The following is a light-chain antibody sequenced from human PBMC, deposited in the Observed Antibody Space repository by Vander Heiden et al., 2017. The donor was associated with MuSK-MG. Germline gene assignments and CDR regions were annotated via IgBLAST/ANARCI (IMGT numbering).Light chain of an antibody. CDR1: QGIRND. V-gene: IGKV1-17*01. Sequence: DIQMTQSPSSLSASVGDRVTITCRASQGIRNDLHWYQQKPGKAPKRLIYTTSSLQSGVPSRFSGSGSGIEFTLTISSLQPEDFATYYCLQANSSPFTFGGGTTVEIK. CDR2: TTS. J-gene: IGKJ4*01. CDR3: LQANSSPFT.